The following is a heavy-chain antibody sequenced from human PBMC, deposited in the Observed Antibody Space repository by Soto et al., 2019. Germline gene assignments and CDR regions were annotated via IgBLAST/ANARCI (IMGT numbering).Heavy chain of an antibody. V-gene: IGHV3-66*01. Sequence: EGSLRLSCAASGFTVSSNYMSWVRQAPGKGLEWVSVIYSGGSTYYADSVKGRFTISRDNSKNTLYLQMNSLRAEDTAVYYCARDRGTVTSYYFYYMDVWGKGTTVTVSS. CDR1: GFTVSSNY. D-gene: IGHD2-8*02. J-gene: IGHJ6*03. CDR3: ARDRGTVTSYYFYYMDV. CDR2: IYSGGST.